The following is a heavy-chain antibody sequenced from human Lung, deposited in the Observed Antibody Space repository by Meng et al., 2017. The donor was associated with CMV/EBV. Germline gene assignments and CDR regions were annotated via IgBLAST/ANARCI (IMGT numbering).Heavy chain of an antibody. CDR2: IKQDESEI. Sequence: GGSLRLXXAASGFTFSSFWMAWVRQAPGKGLEWVGSIKQDESEIQYVGSVKGRFTITRDNAKNSLFLQMNSLRAEDTAVYYCARSMLEVNRYYYGMDVWGEGXPVTVSS. D-gene: IGHD1-1*01. CDR3: ARSMLEVNRYYYGMDV. V-gene: IGHV3-7*01. CDR1: GFTFSSFW. J-gene: IGHJ6*04.